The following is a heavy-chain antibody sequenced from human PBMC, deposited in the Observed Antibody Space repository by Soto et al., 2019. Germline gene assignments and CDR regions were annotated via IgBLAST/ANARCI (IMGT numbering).Heavy chain of an antibody. CDR3: AKDGGVSARYFDT. CDR2: ISDSDDDT. V-gene: IGHV3-23*01. J-gene: IGHJ4*02. CDR1: GFTFRKYA. Sequence: EVQLLESGGGLDQPGGSLRLSCTASGFTFRKYAMSWVRQAPGKGLEWISGISDSDDDTYYADSVRGRFTISRDNSKNTLYLQMNSLRGDDTAVYYCAKDGGVSARYFDTWGQGTLVTVSS. D-gene: IGHD2-8*01.